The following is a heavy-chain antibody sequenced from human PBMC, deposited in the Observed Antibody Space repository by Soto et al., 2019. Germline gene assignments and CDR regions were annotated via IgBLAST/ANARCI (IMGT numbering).Heavy chain of an antibody. CDR2: IDPSDSYT. D-gene: IGHD3-9*01. CDR3: ARTDDFDWPPHYGMDV. J-gene: IGHJ6*02. CDR1: GYSFTSYW. Sequence: PGESLKISCKGSGYSFTSYWISWVRQMPGKGLEWMGRIDPSDSYTNYSPSFQGHVTISADKSISTAYLQWSSLKASDTAMYYCARTDDFDWPPHYGMDVWGQGXTGTVSS. V-gene: IGHV5-10-1*01.